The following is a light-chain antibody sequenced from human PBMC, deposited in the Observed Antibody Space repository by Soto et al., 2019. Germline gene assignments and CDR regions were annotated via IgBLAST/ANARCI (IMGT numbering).Light chain of an antibody. CDR3: SSHTISSALQV. Sequence: ALTQPASVSGSPGQSITISCTGTISNFVVYNYVSWYQQHPGKAPKLMIYGVSNRPSGVSNRFSGSKSGNTASLTISGLQADDEADYYCSSHTISSALQVFGNGTKVTVL. CDR1: ISNFVVYNY. V-gene: IGLV2-14*01. J-gene: IGLJ1*01. CDR2: GVS.